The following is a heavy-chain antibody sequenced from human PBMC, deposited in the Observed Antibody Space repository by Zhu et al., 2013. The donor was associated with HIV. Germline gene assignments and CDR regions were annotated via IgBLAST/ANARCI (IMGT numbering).Heavy chain of an antibody. V-gene: IGHV1-8*01. D-gene: IGHD2-21*02. J-gene: IGHJ5*02. CDR2: MNPNSGNT. CDR3: ARGPLAYCGGDCYFSWFDP. CDR1: GYTFTSYD. Sequence: QVQLVQSGAEVKKPGASVKVSCKASGYTFTSYDINWVRQATGQGLEWMGWMNPNSGNTGYAQKFQGRVTMTRNTSISTAYMELSSLRSEDTAVYYCARGPLAYCGGDCYFSWFDPWGQGTLVTVSS.